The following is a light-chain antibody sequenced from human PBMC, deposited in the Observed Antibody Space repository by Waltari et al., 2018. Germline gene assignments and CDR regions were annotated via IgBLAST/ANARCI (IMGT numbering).Light chain of an antibody. CDR1: GIGSKS. CDR3: QVWDSSSYHVV. V-gene: IGLV3-21*02. CDR2: DDS. Sequence: SYVLTQPPSMSVAPGQTATITCGGKGIGSKSVHWYQQKPGQAPVLVVYDDSDRPSGVPERFSGSNSGNTATLTISRVEAGDEADYYCQVWDSSSYHVVFGGGTKLTVL. J-gene: IGLJ2*01.